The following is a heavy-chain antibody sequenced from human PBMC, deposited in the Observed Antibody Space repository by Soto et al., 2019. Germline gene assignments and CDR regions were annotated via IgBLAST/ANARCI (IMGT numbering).Heavy chain of an antibody. Sequence: GGSLRLSCAASGFIFSQYSMNWVRQAPGKGLEWVSSISSTGALMYYADSVKGRFTISRDDADNSLYLQMNSLRVEDTAVYYCARDRLARGIPVAGRIDYWGQGALVTV. D-gene: IGHD6-19*01. J-gene: IGHJ4*02. CDR2: ISSTGALM. CDR1: GFIFSQYS. V-gene: IGHV3-21*01. CDR3: ARDRLARGIPVAGRIDY.